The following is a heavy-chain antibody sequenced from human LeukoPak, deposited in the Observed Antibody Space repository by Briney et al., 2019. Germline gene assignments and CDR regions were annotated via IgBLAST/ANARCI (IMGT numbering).Heavy chain of an antibody. J-gene: IGHJ4*02. CDR2: ISSSSSYI. CDR1: GFTFSDYY. CDR3: ATGHSSGFDY. Sequence: PGGSLRLSCAASGFTFSDYYMSWIRQAPGKGLEWVSSISSSSSYIYYADSVKGRFTISRDNAKNSLYLQMNSLRAEDTAVYYCATGHSSGFDYWGQGTLVTVSS. V-gene: IGHV3-11*06. D-gene: IGHD3-22*01.